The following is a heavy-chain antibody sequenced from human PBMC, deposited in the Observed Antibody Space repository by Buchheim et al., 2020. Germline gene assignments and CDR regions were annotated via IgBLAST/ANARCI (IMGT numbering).Heavy chain of an antibody. J-gene: IGHJ6*02. CDR1: GGSISSSSYY. V-gene: IGHV4-39*02. Sequence: QLQLQESGPGLVKPSETLSLTCTVSGGSISSSSYYWGWIRQPPGKGLEWIGSIYYSGSTYYNPSLKSRVTISVDTSKNQFSLKLSSVTAADTAVYYCAREGDSSSQGYYYYGMDVWGQGTT. D-gene: IGHD6-6*01. CDR2: IYYSGST. CDR3: AREGDSSSQGYYYYGMDV.